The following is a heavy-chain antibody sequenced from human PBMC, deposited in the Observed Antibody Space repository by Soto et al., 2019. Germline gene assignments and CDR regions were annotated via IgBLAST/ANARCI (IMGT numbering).Heavy chain of an antibody. Sequence: GGSLRLSCAASGFTFSSYGMHWVRQAPGKGLEWVAVISYDGSNKYYADSVKGRFTISRDNSKNTLYLQMNSLRAEDTAGYYCASHLGGGWFGELFSPWPYYYGMDVWGQGTTVTVSS. CDR2: ISYDGSNK. V-gene: IGHV3-30*03. D-gene: IGHD3-10*01. J-gene: IGHJ6*02. CDR3: ASHLGGGWFGELFSPWPYYYGMDV. CDR1: GFTFSSYG.